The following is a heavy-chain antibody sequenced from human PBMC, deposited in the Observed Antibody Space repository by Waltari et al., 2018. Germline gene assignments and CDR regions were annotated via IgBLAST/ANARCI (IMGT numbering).Heavy chain of an antibody. J-gene: IGHJ4*02. CDR2: RSFDGKET. V-gene: IGHV3-30*18. Sequence: QVRLIESGGGAVQPGGSLRLSCFASGFTFSQYGMHWVRQAPGKGLEWVKVRSFDGKETYYGDSAEGRFTISRDNSRDTLYLQLDNLRVEDTAEYYCVKDNSHGGKFLDSWGPGAQVIVFS. D-gene: IGHD2-15*01. CDR1: GFTFSQYG. CDR3: VKDNSHGGKFLDS.